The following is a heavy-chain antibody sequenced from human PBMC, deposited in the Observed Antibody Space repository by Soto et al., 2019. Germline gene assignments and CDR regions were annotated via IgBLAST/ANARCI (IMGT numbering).Heavy chain of an antibody. D-gene: IGHD3-3*01. CDR2: INHSGST. V-gene: IGHV4-34*01. J-gene: IGHJ4*02. CDR1: GGSFSGYY. CDR3: RRSAVGADFWSGYYTDMAEAHY. Sequence: QVQLQQWCAGLLKPSETLSLTCAVYGGSFSGYYWSWIRQPPGKGLEWIGEINHSGSTNYNPSLKSRVTISVDTSKNQFSLKLSSVTAADTAVYYCRRSAVGADFWSGYYTDMAEAHYWGQGTLVTVSS.